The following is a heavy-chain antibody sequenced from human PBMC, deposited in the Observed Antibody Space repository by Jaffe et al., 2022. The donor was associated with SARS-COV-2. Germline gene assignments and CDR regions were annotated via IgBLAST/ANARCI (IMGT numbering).Heavy chain of an antibody. V-gene: IGHV2-26*01. CDR1: VFSLSNAGMG. Sequence: QVTLKESGPVLVKPTETLTLTCTVSVFSLSNAGMGVSWIRQPPGKALEWLAQIFSNDEKSYSSSLKSRLTISKDTSKSQVVLTMTNMDPVDTATYYCARVNSYHYGSGNYYRPGYFDYWGQGSVVTVSS. CDR2: IFSNDEK. CDR3: ARVNSYHYGSGNYYRPGYFDY. D-gene: IGHD3-10*01. J-gene: IGHJ4*02.